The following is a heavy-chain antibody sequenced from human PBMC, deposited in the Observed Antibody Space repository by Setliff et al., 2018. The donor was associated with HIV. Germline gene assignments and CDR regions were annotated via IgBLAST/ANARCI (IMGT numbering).Heavy chain of an antibody. J-gene: IGHJ4*02. V-gene: IGHV3-15*01. D-gene: IGHD6-19*01. CDR1: GLTFSNAY. CDR2: IRSKTYGGTT. CDR3: ARGAGAGPNFHFDS. Sequence: GGSLRLSCAVSGLTFSNAYITWVRQAPGKGLEWVAVIRSKTYGGTTDFAAPVKGRFTISGDDSKNTLYLQMDGLKAEDTAVYYCARGAGAGPNFHFDSWGQGTLVTVSS.